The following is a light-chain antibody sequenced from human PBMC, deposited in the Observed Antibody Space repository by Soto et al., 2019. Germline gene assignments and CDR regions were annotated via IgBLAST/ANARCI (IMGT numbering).Light chain of an antibody. CDR1: QSVSGN. J-gene: IGKJ4*01. Sequence: EVVMTLSPATLSVSPGERVTLSCTASQSVSGNLAWYQQKPGQAPRLLIHGASTRATDIPARFSGSGSGTEFTLTITSLQSEDFAVYYCQQYHNWPPGLTFGGGTRVEIK. CDR3: QQYHNWPPGLT. CDR2: GAS. V-gene: IGKV3-15*01.